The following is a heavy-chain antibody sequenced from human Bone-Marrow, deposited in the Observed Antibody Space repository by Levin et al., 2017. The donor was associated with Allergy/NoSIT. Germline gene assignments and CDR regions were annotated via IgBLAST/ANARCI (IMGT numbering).Heavy chain of an antibody. D-gene: IGHD6-13*01. CDR1: GLTFSHAW. CDR2: IKSKTDGETT. J-gene: IGHJ4*02. V-gene: IGHV3-15*07. Sequence: GESLKISCAASGLTFSHAWMNWVRQAPGKGLEWVGRIKSKTDGETTDYAAPVKGRFTISRDDSKNTLYLQMSSLKTEDTAVYYCSTGGIETAPGTAWAGFDYWGQGTLVTVSS. CDR3: STGGIETAPGTAWAGFDY.